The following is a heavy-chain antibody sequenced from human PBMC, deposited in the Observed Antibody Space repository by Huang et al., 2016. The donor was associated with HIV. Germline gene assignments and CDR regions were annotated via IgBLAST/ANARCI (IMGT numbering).Heavy chain of an antibody. J-gene: IGHJ3*01. Sequence: QLQLQESGPGLVRPSETLSLTCSVSGGSVNSGYYYWGWIRQPPGKGLEWIASVFEGGNTFYNPSLKSRVSMSVDTSKKRCSLKLSSVTAADTAVYFCARLPFDYVWGTQRQTALDELDVWGQGTMVTVSS. V-gene: IGHV4-39*01. CDR2: VFEGGNT. CDR3: ARLPFDYVWGTQRQTALDELDV. CDR1: GGSVNSGYYY. D-gene: IGHD3-16*01.